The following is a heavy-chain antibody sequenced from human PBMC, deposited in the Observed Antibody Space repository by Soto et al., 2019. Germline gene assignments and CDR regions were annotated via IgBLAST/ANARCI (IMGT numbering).Heavy chain of an antibody. Sequence: SVKVSCKASGGTFSRYAISWVRQAPGQGLEWMGGIIPLFGKANYAQEFQGRVTITADESTSTAYMELSSLRSEDTAVYYCARDGTLYDSSGYYYLYWGQGTLVTVSS. CDR1: GGTFSRYA. D-gene: IGHD3-22*01. V-gene: IGHV1-69*13. CDR3: ARDGTLYDSSGYYYLY. J-gene: IGHJ4*02. CDR2: IIPLFGKA.